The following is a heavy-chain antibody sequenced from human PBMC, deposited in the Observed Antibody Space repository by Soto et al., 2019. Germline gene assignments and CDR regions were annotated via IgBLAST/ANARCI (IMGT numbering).Heavy chain of an antibody. J-gene: IGHJ5*01. CDR1: GCSISNYY. CDR3: VRLGYGPTNNVSWILPDS. V-gene: IGHV4-4*07. CDR2: IYTNETT. D-gene: IGHD4-17*01. Sequence: PSEPLSIPCSVTGCSISNYYWNWIRQPARKGLEWIGCIYTNETTSHNPPLKRGVTMSITTSKTRFPRRGYWVPAADTAVFYCVRLGYGPTNNVSWILPDSWGQGTLVTVSS.